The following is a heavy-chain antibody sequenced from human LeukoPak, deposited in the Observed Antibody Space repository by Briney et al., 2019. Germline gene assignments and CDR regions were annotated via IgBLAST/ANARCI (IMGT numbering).Heavy chain of an antibody. CDR3: ARVWYSGSYPVDY. Sequence: GGSLRLSCAASGFTFSSYGMSWVRQAPGKGLEWVSYISSSGSTIYYADSVKGRFTISRDNAKNSLYLQMNSLRAEDTAVYYCARVWYSGSYPVDYWGQGTLVTVSS. V-gene: IGHV3-48*04. J-gene: IGHJ4*02. CDR1: GFTFSSYG. D-gene: IGHD1-26*01. CDR2: ISSSGSTI.